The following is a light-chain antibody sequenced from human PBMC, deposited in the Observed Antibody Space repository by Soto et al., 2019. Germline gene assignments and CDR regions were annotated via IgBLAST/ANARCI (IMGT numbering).Light chain of an antibody. Sequence: DIQMTQSPSTLSASVGDRVTITCRASQSISSWLAWYQQKPGKAPKLLIYMASSLESGVPSRFSGSGSGTEFTLTISSLQPDDFATYYCQQYNSYSRTFGQGTNLEIK. CDR1: QSISSW. J-gene: IGKJ2*01. V-gene: IGKV1-5*03. CDR3: QQYNSYSRT. CDR2: MAS.